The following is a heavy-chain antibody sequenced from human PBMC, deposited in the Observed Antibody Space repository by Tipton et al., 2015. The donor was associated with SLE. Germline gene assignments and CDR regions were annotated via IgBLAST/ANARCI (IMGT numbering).Heavy chain of an antibody. Sequence: LRLSCTVSGGSISSGGYYWSWIRQHPGKGLEWIGYIYYSGSTNYNPSLKSRVTISVDTSKNQFSLKLSSVTAADTAVYYCAIKRIGMGIWGQGTMVTVSS. J-gene: IGHJ3*02. CDR2: IYYSGST. CDR3: AIKRIGMGI. V-gene: IGHV4-61*08. D-gene: IGHD2/OR15-2a*01. CDR1: GGSISSGGYY.